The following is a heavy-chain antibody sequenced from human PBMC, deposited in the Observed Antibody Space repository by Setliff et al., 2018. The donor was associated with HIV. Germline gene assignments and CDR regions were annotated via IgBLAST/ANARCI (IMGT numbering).Heavy chain of an antibody. CDR2: IYYSGST. D-gene: IGHD3-10*01. J-gene: IGHJ6*03. Sequence: SETLSLTCTVSGGSISSHYWSWIRQPPGKGLEWIGYIYYSGSTNSNPSLKSRVTISVDTSKNQFSLKLSSVTAADTAVYYCARDGPLEGSYRYYYYYMDVWG. CDR3: ARDGPLEGSYRYYYYYMDV. CDR1: GGSISSHY. V-gene: IGHV4-59*11.